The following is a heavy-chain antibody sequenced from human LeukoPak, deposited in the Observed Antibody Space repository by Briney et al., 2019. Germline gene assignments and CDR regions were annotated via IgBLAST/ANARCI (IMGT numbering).Heavy chain of an antibody. Sequence: SQTLSLTCAISGDSVSSNSAAWSWIRQSPSRGLEWLGRTYYRSKWYNDYAVSVKSRITINPDTSKNQFSLQLNSVTPEDTAVYYCAREGYYYDSSPCAFDIWGQGTMVTVSS. D-gene: IGHD3-22*01. CDR2: TYYRSKWYN. V-gene: IGHV6-1*01. J-gene: IGHJ3*02. CDR1: GDSVSSNSAA. CDR3: AREGYYYDSSPCAFDI.